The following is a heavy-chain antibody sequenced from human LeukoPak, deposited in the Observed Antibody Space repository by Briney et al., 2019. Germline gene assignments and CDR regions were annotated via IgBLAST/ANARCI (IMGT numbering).Heavy chain of an antibody. CDR3: ARDLGGYGSGWTIDY. V-gene: IGHV3-21*01. CDR2: ISSSSSYI. J-gene: IGHJ4*02. Sequence: GGSLRLSCAASGFTFSSYSMNWVRQAPGKGLEWVSSISSSSSYIYYADSVKGRFTISRDNAKNTLYLQMNSLRAEDTAVYYCARDLGGYGSGWTIDYWGQGTLVTVSS. CDR1: GFTFSSYS. D-gene: IGHD6-19*01.